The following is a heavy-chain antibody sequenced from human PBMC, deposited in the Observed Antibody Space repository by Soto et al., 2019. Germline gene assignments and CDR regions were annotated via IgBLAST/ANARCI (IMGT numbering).Heavy chain of an antibody. CDR2: IYYSGST. CDR1: GGSISSSSYY. Sequence: QLQLQESGPGLVKPSETLSLTCTVSGGSISSSSYYWGWIRQPPGKGLEWIGSIYYSGSTYYNPSLQSRVTISVDTSKNQVSLKLSSVTAADTAVYYCARRRRYCSSTSCSNWFDPWGQGTLVTVSS. J-gene: IGHJ5*02. D-gene: IGHD2-2*01. V-gene: IGHV4-39*01. CDR3: ARRRRYCSSTSCSNWFDP.